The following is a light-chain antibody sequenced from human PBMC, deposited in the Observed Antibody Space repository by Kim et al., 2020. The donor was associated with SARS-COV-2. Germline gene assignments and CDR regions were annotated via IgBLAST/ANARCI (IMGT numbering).Light chain of an antibody. V-gene: IGKV3-20*01. CDR3: QQYGSSPYT. CDR1: QCVSSRY. Sequence: SPGYRATLPCRASQCVSSRYLAWYPQKPGPAPRLLLYGASSRATCIPDRFSGSGSGTDFTLTISRLEPEDFAGYYCQQYGSSPYTFGQGTKLEI. CDR2: GAS. J-gene: IGKJ2*01.